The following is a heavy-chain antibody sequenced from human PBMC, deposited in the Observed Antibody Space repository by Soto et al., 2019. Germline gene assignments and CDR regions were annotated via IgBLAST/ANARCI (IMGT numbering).Heavy chain of an antibody. CDR1: GFTFSSYA. CDR2: ISGSGGST. CDR3: AKDMWVAPTVTTPLPLDY. J-gene: IGHJ4*02. D-gene: IGHD4-17*01. Sequence: GGSLRLSCAASGFTFSSYAMSWVRQAPGKGLEWVSAISGSGGSTYYADSVKGRFTISRDNSKNTLYLQMNSLRAEDTAVYYCAKDMWVAPTVTTPLPLDYWGQGTLVTVSS. V-gene: IGHV3-23*01.